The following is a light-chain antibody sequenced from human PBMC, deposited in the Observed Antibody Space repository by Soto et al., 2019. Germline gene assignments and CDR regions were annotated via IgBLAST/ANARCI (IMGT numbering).Light chain of an antibody. Sequence: EIVMTHSPATLSVSPGEIATLSCWASESVSSKLVWYQQKPGQAPRLLIYGAFNRATGIPDRFSGGGSGTDFTLSIARLEPEDFAMYYCQHYNYWPPKTFGQGTKVDIK. CDR3: QHYNYWPPKT. CDR2: GAF. J-gene: IGKJ1*01. V-gene: IGKV3D-15*01. CDR1: ESVSSK.